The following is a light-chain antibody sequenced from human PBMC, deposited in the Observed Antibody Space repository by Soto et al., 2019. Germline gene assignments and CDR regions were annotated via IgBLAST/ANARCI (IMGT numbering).Light chain of an antibody. V-gene: IGLV1-47*01. CDR3: AAWDDSLGGRV. CDR1: SSNVGSHS. J-gene: IGLJ2*01. CDR2: RSN. Sequence: QTVVTQPPSASGTPGQRVTISCSGSSSNVGSHSVYWYQQLPGTAPKLLIYRSNQRPSGVPDRFSGSKSGTSASLAISGLRSEDEGDYYCAAWDDSLGGRVFGGWTKLTVL.